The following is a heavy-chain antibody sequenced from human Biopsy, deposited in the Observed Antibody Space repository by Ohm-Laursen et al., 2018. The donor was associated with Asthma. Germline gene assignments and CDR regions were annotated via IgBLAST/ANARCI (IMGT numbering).Heavy chain of an antibody. D-gene: IGHD4-17*01. Sequence: SLRLSCTASGFTFSSYSMNWVRQAPGKGLEWVSSISSSSSYIYYAGSVKGRFTISRDNAKNSLYLQMNSLRAEDTAVYYCARDRYGDYVGWFDPWGQGTLVTVSS. J-gene: IGHJ5*02. CDR3: ARDRYGDYVGWFDP. CDR2: ISSSSSYI. V-gene: IGHV3-21*01. CDR1: GFTFSSYS.